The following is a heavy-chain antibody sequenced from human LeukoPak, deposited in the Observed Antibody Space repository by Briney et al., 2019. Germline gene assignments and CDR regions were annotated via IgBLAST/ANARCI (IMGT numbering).Heavy chain of an antibody. V-gene: IGHV4-34*01. D-gene: IGHD6-19*01. CDR3: ARSVGIAVPEDAFGV. Sequence: SETLSLTCAVYGGSFSAYYWSWIRQPPGKGLEWIGEINHSGSTNYNPSLKSRVTISVDTSKNQFSLKLSSVTAADTAVYYCARSVGIAVPEDAFGVWGQGTRVTVSS. CDR1: GGSFSAYY. CDR2: INHSGST. J-gene: IGHJ3*01.